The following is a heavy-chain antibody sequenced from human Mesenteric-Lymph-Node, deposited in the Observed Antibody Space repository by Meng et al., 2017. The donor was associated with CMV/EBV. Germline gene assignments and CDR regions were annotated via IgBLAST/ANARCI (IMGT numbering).Heavy chain of an antibody. D-gene: IGHD3-16*01. Sequence: GESLKISCEASGFTFKSFGVHWVRQAPGKGLEWVATIWHDGINKYYADSVKGRFTISRDTSRNTVYVQMNSLSAEDTAVYYCAKDSGAAVMRYVFDYWGQGTRVTVSS. CDR1: GFTFKSFG. J-gene: IGHJ4*02. CDR2: IWHDGINK. V-gene: IGHV3-33*06. CDR3: AKDSGAAVMRYVFDY.